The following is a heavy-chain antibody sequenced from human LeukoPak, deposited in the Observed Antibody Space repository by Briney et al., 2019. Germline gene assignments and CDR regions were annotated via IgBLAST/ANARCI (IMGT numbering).Heavy chain of an antibody. D-gene: IGHD7-27*01. CDR1: GFTFSSYG. Sequence: PGGSLRLSCAASGFTFSSYGMHWVRQAPGKGLEWVAVISYDGSNKYYADSVKGRFTISRDNSKNTLYLQMNSLRAEDTAVYYCAKPGDRYAFDIWGQGTMVTVSS. V-gene: IGHV3-30*18. CDR2: ISYDGSNK. CDR3: AKPGDRYAFDI. J-gene: IGHJ3*02.